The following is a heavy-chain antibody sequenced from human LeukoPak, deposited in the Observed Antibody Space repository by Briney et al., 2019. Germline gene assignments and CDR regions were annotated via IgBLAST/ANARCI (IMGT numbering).Heavy chain of an antibody. Sequence: SETLSLTCTVSGGSISSYYWSWIRQPPGKGLEWIGYIYYSGSTNYNPSLKSRVTISVDTSKNQFSLKLSSVTAADTAVYYCARGIVYDSSGYYFNWFDPWGQGTLVTVSS. J-gene: IGHJ5*02. D-gene: IGHD3-22*01. CDR1: GGSISSYY. CDR3: ARGIVYDSSGYYFNWFDP. V-gene: IGHV4-59*01. CDR2: IYYSGST.